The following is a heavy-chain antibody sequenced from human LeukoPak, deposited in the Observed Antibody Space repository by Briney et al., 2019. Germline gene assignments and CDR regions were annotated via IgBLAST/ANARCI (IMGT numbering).Heavy chain of an antibody. CDR2: ISGSDTTT. Sequence: PGGSLRLSCVASGFTFNSFGMSWVRQAPGKGLEWISAISGSDTTTVYADSVQGRFIISRDNSKNSLYLQMNSLRAEDTAVYYCATNWNYPDYWGQGTLVTVSS. V-gene: IGHV3-23*01. CDR1: GFTFNSFG. CDR3: ATNWNYPDY. D-gene: IGHD1-7*01. J-gene: IGHJ4*02.